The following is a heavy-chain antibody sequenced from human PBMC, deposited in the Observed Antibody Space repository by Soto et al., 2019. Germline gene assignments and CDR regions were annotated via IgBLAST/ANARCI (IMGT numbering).Heavy chain of an antibody. CDR1: GGSISTTNTF. D-gene: IGHD6-19*01. CDR2: IYYTGST. CDR3: ARGRRSGWYHFDS. J-gene: IGHJ4*02. V-gene: IGHV4-39*07. Sequence: SETLSLTCAVSGGSISTTNTFWGWIRHPPGKGMEWIGNIYYTGSTYYNPSLKSRVTIFVDTSQNQFSLKLTSVTAADTAVYFCARGRRSGWYHFDSWGQGTLVTVSS.